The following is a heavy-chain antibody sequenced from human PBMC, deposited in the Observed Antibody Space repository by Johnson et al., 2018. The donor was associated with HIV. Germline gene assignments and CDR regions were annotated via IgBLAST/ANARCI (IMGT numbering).Heavy chain of an antibody. V-gene: IGHV3-13*01. Sequence: VQLVESGGDLVKPGGSLRLSCAASGFTFSSYDMHWVRQATGKGLEWVSAIGTAGDTYYPGSVKGRFTISRENAKNSLYLQMNSLRAGDTAVYYCARATTPHDAFDIWGQGTMVTVSS. J-gene: IGHJ3*02. CDR1: GFTFSSYD. D-gene: IGHD1-1*01. CDR2: IGTAGDT. CDR3: ARATTPHDAFDI.